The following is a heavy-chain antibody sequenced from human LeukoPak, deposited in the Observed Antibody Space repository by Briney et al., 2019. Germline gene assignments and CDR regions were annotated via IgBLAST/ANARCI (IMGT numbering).Heavy chain of an antibody. Sequence: GASVKVSCKASGYTFTGYYMHWVRQPPAQGLEWMGIINPSGGSTSYAQKFQGRVTMTRDTSTSTVYMELSSLRSEDTAVYYCARIPLGAAAGTLDYWGQGTLVTVSS. CDR3: ARIPLGAAAGTLDY. D-gene: IGHD6-13*01. J-gene: IGHJ4*02. CDR1: GYTFTGYY. V-gene: IGHV1-46*01. CDR2: INPSGGST.